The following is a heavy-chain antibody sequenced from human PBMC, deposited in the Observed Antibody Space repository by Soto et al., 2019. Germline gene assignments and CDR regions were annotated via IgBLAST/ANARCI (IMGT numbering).Heavy chain of an antibody. CDR2: INAGNGNT. Sequence: QVQLVQSGAEVKKPGASVKVSCKASGYTFTSYAMHWVRQAPGQRLEWMGWINAGNGNTKYSQKFQGRVTITRDTSASTAYMELNSLRVEDTAVYYCARVPGRINTEGHGEYGMDVWGQGTTVTVSS. CDR1: GYTFTSYA. CDR3: ARVPGRINTEGHGEYGMDV. V-gene: IGHV1-3*01. J-gene: IGHJ6*02. D-gene: IGHD1-26*01.